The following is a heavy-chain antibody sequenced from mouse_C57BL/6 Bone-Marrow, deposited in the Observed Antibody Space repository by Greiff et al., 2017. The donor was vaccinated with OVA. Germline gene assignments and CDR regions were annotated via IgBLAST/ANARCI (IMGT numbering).Heavy chain of an antibody. CDR1: GYAFSSSW. Sequence: VKLMESGPELVKPGASVKISCKASGYAFSSSWMNWVKQRPGKGLEWIGRIYPGDGDTNYNGKFKGKATLTADKSSSTAYMQLSSLTSEDSAVYFCARDGNYGGYFDYWGQGTTLTVSS. CDR2: IYPGDGDT. V-gene: IGHV1-82*01. J-gene: IGHJ2*01. D-gene: IGHD2-1*01. CDR3: ARDGNYGGYFDY.